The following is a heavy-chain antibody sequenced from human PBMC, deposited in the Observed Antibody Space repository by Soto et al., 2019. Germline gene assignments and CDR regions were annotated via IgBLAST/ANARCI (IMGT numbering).Heavy chain of an antibody. CDR2: LSYDGRNK. V-gene: IGHV3-30*18. Sequence: LRLSCAASGFTFSNYGMHWVRQAPGKGLEWVAVLSYDGRNKYYADSVKGRFTFPRDNSKNTLYLQMNSLRPEDTAVYYCAKDPRAFYFDSGGYYFDSWGQGTLVTVS. J-gene: IGHJ4*02. CDR3: AKDPRAFYFDSGGYYFDS. D-gene: IGHD3-22*01. CDR1: GFTFSNYG.